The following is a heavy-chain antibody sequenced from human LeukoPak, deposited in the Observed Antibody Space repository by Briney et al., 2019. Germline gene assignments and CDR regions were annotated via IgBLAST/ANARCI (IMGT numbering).Heavy chain of an antibody. Sequence: GGSLRLSCAASGFTFSSYNMNWVRQAPGKGLEWVSYISSSGNTIYYADSVKGRFTISRDNAKSSLYLQMNSLRAEDTAAYYCARDLSWEPDWGQGTLVTVSS. CDR1: GFTFSSYN. D-gene: IGHD1-26*01. J-gene: IGHJ4*02. CDR3: ARDLSWEPD. V-gene: IGHV3-48*01. CDR2: ISSSGNTI.